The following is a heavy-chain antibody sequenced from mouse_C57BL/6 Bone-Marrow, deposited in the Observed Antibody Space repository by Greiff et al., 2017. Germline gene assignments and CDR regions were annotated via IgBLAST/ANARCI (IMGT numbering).Heavy chain of an antibody. CDR1: GYTFTSYG. Sequence: QVQLQQSGAELARPGASVKLSCKASGYTFTSYGISWVKQRPGQGLEWIGEIYPRSGNTYYNEKFKGKATLTADKSSSTAYMELRSLTSEDSAVYVCARWSHDGGEAYWGQGTLVTVSA. CDR2: IYPRSGNT. V-gene: IGHV1-81*01. D-gene: IGHD1-1*02. CDR3: ARWSHDGGEAY. J-gene: IGHJ3*01.